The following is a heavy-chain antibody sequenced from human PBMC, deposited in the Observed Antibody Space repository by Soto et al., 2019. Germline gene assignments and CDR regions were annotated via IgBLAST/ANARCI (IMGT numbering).Heavy chain of an antibody. D-gene: IGHD1-1*01. V-gene: IGHV3-23*01. CDR3: AKSTENAWKSDHHYYGMDV. Sequence: PGGSLRLSCAASGFTFSSYAMSWVRQAPGKGLEWVSAISGSGGSTYYADSVKGRFTISRDISKNTLFLQMNSLRVEDTAVYYCAKSTENAWKSDHHYYGMDVWGQGTTVTVSS. CDR1: GFTFSSYA. J-gene: IGHJ6*02. CDR2: ISGSGGST.